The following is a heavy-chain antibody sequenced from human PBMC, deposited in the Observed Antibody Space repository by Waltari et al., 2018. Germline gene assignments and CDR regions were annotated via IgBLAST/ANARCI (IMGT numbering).Heavy chain of an antibody. CDR2: INPNSGGT. D-gene: IGHD4-17*01. J-gene: IGHJ6*02. Sequence: QVQLVQSGAEVKKPGASVKVSCKASGYTFTGYYMHWVRQAPGQGLEWMGRINPNSGGTNYAQKCQGRVTMTRDTSISTAYMELSRLRSDDTAVYYCARDPGDDYGDYYYGMDVWGQGTTVTVSS. V-gene: IGHV1-2*06. CDR1: GYTFTGYY. CDR3: ARDPGDDYGDYYYGMDV.